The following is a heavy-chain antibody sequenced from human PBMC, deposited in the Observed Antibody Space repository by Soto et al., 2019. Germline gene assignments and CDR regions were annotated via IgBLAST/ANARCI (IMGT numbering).Heavy chain of an antibody. V-gene: IGHV3-7*01. CDR1: GFTFSSYW. CDR3: ARYCSGGSCYDY. CDR2: MKQDGSEK. Sequence: ESGGGLVQPGGSLRLSCAASGFTFSSYWMSWVRQAPGKGLEWVANMKQDGSEKYYVDSVKGRFTISRDNAKNSPYLQMNSLRAEDTAVYYCARYCSGGSCYDYWGQGTLVTVSS. J-gene: IGHJ4*02. D-gene: IGHD2-15*01.